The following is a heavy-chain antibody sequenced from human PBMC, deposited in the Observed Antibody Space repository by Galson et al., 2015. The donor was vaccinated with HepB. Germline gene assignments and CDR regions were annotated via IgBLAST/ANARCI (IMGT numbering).Heavy chain of an antibody. Sequence: SVKVSCKASGGTFSGYAITWVRQAPGQGLEWMGGVIPIFGTADYAQKFQGRVTISADEPTSTAYMDLSSLRSEDTAVYYCAREDIPWEPRGMDVWGQGTTVTVSS. J-gene: IGHJ6*02. CDR3: AREDIPWEPRGMDV. CDR1: GGTFSGYA. CDR2: VIPIFGTA. V-gene: IGHV1-69*13. D-gene: IGHD1-26*01.